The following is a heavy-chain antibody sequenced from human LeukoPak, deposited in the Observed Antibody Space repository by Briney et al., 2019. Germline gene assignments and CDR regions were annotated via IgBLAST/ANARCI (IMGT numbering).Heavy chain of an antibody. J-gene: IGHJ6*02. CDR1: GGSVSSNNFY. CDR2: GCCGVVT. CDR3: ARRTPGLNYGKDV. Sequence: PGTLSLSCTVSGGSVSSNNFYWARIPLPPGQGLAWVLCGCCGVVTFYSPSLKSRVTISVDTSRNQFSLQLRSVSAADTAVYYCARRTPGLNYGKDVWGHGTTVTVSS. V-gene: IGHV4-39*01. D-gene: IGHD3/OR15-3a*01.